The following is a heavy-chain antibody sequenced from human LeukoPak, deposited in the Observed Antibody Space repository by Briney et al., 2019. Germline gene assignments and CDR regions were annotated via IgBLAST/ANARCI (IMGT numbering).Heavy chain of an antibody. CDR3: AKGGPSYGYFDY. J-gene: IGHJ4*02. CDR1: GFTFDDYA. Sequence: PGRSLRLSCAASGFTFDDYAMHWVRQAPGKGLEWVSGISWNSGSIGYADSVKGRFTISRDNAKNSLYLQMNSLRAEDTALYYCAKGGPSYGYFDYWGQGTLVTVSS. D-gene: IGHD5-18*01. CDR2: ISWNSGSI. V-gene: IGHV3-9*01.